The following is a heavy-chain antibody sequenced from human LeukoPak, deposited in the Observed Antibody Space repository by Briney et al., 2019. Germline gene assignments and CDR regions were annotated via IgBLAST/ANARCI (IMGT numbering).Heavy chain of an antibody. J-gene: IGHJ4*02. Sequence: SQTLSLTCTVSGGSISSGDYYWSWIRQPPGKGLEWIGYIYYSGSTYYNPSLKSRVTISVDTSKNQFSLKLSSVTAADTAVYYCASQYNWNYGLDYWAREPWSPSPQ. CDR3: ASQYNWNYGLDY. CDR2: IYYSGST. CDR1: GGSISSGDYY. V-gene: IGHV4-30-4*08. D-gene: IGHD1-7*01.